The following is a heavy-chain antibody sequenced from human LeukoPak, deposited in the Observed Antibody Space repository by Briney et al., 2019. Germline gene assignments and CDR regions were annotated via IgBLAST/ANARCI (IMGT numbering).Heavy chain of an antibody. Sequence: SETLSLTCTVSGGSISSSPYYWGWIRQPPGKGLEWIGAIYYRGSTYSNPSLNSRVTISLDTSKNQFSLRLRSVTATDTALYYCARHYLSDGILSTFDPWGQGTLVTVSS. CDR2: IYYRGST. D-gene: IGHD2-2*01. V-gene: IGHV4-39*01. CDR3: ARHYLSDGILSTFDP. J-gene: IGHJ5*02. CDR1: GGSISSSPYY.